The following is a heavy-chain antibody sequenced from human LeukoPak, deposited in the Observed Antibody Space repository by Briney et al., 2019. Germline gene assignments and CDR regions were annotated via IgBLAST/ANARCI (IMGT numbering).Heavy chain of an antibody. D-gene: IGHD5-12*01. V-gene: IGHV1-2*04. CDR3: ARDIVATYGMDV. J-gene: IGHJ6*02. CDR2: INPNSGGT. CDR1: GYTFTGYY. Sequence: ASVKVSCKASGYTFTGYYMHWVRQAPGQGLEWMGWINPNSGGTNYAQKFQGWVTMTRDTSTSTAYMELSRLRSDDTAVYYCARDIVATYGMDVWGQGTTVTVSS.